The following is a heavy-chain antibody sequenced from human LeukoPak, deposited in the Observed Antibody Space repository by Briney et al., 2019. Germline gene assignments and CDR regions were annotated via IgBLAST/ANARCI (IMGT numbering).Heavy chain of an antibody. Sequence: GGSLRLSCVASGFTFSNYAMSWVRQGPGKGLEWVSSISVSGNSIDYTDSVKGRFTISRDNSKSTVYLQMSNLSAEDTAIYYCAKGRYSGSYNCFDPWGQGTLVTVSS. D-gene: IGHD1-26*01. V-gene: IGHV3-23*01. CDR2: ISVSGNSI. J-gene: IGHJ5*02. CDR3: AKGRYSGSYNCFDP. CDR1: GFTFSNYA.